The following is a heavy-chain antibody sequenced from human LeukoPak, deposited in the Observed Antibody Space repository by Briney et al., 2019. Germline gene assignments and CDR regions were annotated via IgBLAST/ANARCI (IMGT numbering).Heavy chain of an antibody. CDR3: ARRVGGFENWFDP. CDR1: GFTFSSYS. Sequence: PGGSLRLSCAASGFTFSSYSMDWVRQAPGKGLEWVSSISSSSSYIYYADSVKGRFTISRDNAKNSLYLQMNSLRAEDTAVYYCARRVGGFENWFDPWGQGTLVTVSS. J-gene: IGHJ5*02. V-gene: IGHV3-21*01. CDR2: ISSSSSYI. D-gene: IGHD3-10*01.